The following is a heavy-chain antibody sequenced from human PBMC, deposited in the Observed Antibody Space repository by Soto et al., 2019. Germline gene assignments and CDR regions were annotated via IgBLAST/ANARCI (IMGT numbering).Heavy chain of an antibody. J-gene: IGHJ4*02. Sequence: SETLSLTCTVSGGSISSSSYYWGWIRQPPGKGLEWIGSIYYSGSTYYNPSLKSRVTISVDTSKNQFSLKLSSVTAADTAVYYCARLLWGAVASDYWGQGTLVTVSS. D-gene: IGHD3-16*01. CDR1: GGSISSSSYY. CDR2: IYYSGST. V-gene: IGHV4-39*01. CDR3: ARLLWGAVASDY.